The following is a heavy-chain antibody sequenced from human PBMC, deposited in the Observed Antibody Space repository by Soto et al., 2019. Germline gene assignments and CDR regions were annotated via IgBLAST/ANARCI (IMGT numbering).Heavy chain of an antibody. Sequence: QVQLRQWGAGLLKPSETLSLRCAVYGGSLSDYSWSWIRQSPEKGLEWIGEINHGGSTKYNPSLKSRVTISVDTSNNQVSLILTSATAADTAVYRCARGGGNSGYFFDYWGRGTLVTVSS. CDR3: ARGGGNSGYFFDY. CDR2: INHGGST. D-gene: IGHD5-12*01. CDR1: GGSLSDYS. J-gene: IGHJ4*02. V-gene: IGHV4-34*02.